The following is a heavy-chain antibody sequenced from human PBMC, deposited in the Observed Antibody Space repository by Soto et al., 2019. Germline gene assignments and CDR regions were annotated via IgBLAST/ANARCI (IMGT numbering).Heavy chain of an antibody. V-gene: IGHV1-69*02. J-gene: IGHJ6*03. Sequence: ASVKVSCKASGGTFSSYTISWVRQAPGQGLEWMGRIIPILGIANYAQKFQGRVTITADKSTSTAYMELSSLRSEGTAVYYCARGFWSGLGYYYMDVWGKGTTVTVSS. D-gene: IGHD3-3*01. CDR2: IIPILGIA. CDR1: GGTFSSYT. CDR3: ARGFWSGLGYYYMDV.